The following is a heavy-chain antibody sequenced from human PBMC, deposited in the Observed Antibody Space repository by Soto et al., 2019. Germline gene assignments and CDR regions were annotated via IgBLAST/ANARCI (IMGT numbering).Heavy chain of an antibody. J-gene: IGHJ6*01. Sequence: ASVKVSCKASGYMFTTYGISWVRQAPGQGLEWMGWISAYNGNTKYAQKLQGRVTMTTDTSTSTAYMELRSLRSDDTAVYYCARERCSSTSCYKGPFYYYGLDVWGEGTTVTASS. CDR2: ISAYNGNT. V-gene: IGHV1-18*01. D-gene: IGHD2-2*02. CDR1: GYMFTTYG. CDR3: ARERCSSTSCYKGPFYYYGLDV.